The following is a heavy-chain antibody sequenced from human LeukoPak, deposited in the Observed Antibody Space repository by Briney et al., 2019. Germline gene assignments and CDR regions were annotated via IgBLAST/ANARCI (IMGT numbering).Heavy chain of an antibody. Sequence: GGSLRLSCAASGFTLSSYAMSWVRQAPGKGLKWVSAISGSGGSTYYADSVKGRFTISRDNSKNTLYLQMNSLRAEDTPVYYCAKDDARIGSSSSWFDPRGQRTLVTVSS. V-gene: IGHV3-23*01. CDR2: ISGSGGST. CDR1: GFTLSSYA. CDR3: AKDDARIGSSSSWFDP. D-gene: IGHD6-6*01. J-gene: IGHJ5*02.